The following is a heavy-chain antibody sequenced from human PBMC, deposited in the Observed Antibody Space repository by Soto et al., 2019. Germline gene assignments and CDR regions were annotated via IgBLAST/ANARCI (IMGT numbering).Heavy chain of an antibody. Sequence: QVQLQESGPGLVKPSQTLSLTCTVSGGSISSGNYYWSWIRQPPGKGLEWIGFISYSGSTYYNASLQGRFTXPXAXAXXQCSLNLSFVTAANTAVYYCATMGTPATGLYYFGYWGQGTLVTVSS. D-gene: IGHD1-7*01. J-gene: IGHJ4*02. CDR1: GGSISSGNYY. CDR2: ISYSGST. V-gene: IGHV4-30-4*01. CDR3: ATMGTPATGLYYFGY.